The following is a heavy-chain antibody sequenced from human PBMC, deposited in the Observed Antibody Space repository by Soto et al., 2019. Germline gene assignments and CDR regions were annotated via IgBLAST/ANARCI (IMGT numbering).Heavy chain of an antibody. CDR3: ARGYSSSRDLGY. V-gene: IGHV3-33*01. Sequence: VQLVESGGGVVQPGTSLRLSCAASGFSFSSYDIHWVRQAPGKGLEWVAVIWDDGSNKYYADSVKGRFIISRDNSKNTLYLQMNSLRADDTAVYYCARGYSSSRDLGYWGQGTLVTVSS. D-gene: IGHD6-13*01. J-gene: IGHJ4*02. CDR2: IWDDGSNK. CDR1: GFSFSSYD.